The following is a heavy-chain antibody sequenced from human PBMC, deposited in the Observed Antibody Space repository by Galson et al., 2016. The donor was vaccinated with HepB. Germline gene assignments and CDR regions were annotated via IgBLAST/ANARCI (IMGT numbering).Heavy chain of an antibody. Sequence: ETLSLTCAVSGGSIISTNWWSWVRQPPGKGLEWVGEIYHSGSTNYNPSLESRVTISVDKSKNQFSLKLSSVTAADTAVYYCARQKAVTGHFDYWGQGTLVTVSS. CDR2: IYHSGST. CDR3: ARQKAVTGHFDY. V-gene: IGHV4-4*02. D-gene: IGHD4-11*01. J-gene: IGHJ4*02. CDR1: GGSIISTNW.